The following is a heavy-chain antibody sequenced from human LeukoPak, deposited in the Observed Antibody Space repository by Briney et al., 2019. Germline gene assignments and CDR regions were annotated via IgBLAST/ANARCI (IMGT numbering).Heavy chain of an antibody. D-gene: IGHD3-16*01. CDR3: ATTVGSYFDY. CDR2: IYHTGST. Sequence: PSETLSLTCTVSGGSISSGGYYWSWIRQHPGKGLEWIGYIYHTGSTYYNPSLKSRVTMSVDTSENQFSLNLSSVTAADTAVYYCATTVGSYFDYWSQGPLVTVSS. V-gene: IGHV4-31*03. CDR1: GGSISSGGYY. J-gene: IGHJ4*02.